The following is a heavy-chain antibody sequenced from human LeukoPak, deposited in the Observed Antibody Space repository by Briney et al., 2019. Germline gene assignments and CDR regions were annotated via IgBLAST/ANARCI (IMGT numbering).Heavy chain of an antibody. D-gene: IGHD3-22*01. CDR1: GFTVSSNY. CDR2: IYSGGST. Sequence: GGSLRLSCAASGFTVSSNYMSWVRQAPGKGLEWGSVIYSGGSTYYADSVRGRFTISRHNSKNTLYLQMNSLRAEDTAVYYCARGTHIDSCGYYAGHFDYWGQGTLVTVSS. V-gene: IGHV3-53*04. J-gene: IGHJ4*02. CDR3: ARGTHIDSCGYYAGHFDY.